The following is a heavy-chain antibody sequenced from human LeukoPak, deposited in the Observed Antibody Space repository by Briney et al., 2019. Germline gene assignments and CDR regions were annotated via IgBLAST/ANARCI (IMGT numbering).Heavy chain of an antibody. CDR2: ISGSGGST. J-gene: IGHJ4*02. CDR1: GFTFSSYA. V-gene: IGHV3-23*01. D-gene: IGHD1-26*01. CDR3: ARDRGAPRPFDY. Sequence: GGSLRLSCAASGFTFSSYAMSWVRQAPGKGLEWVSGISGSGGSTYYADSVKDRFTISRDNSKNTLYLQMNSLRAEDTAVYYCARDRGAPRPFDYWGQGTLVTVSS.